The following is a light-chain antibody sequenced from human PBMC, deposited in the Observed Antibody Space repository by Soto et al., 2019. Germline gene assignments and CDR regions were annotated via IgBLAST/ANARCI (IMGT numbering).Light chain of an antibody. CDR3: QTWDTGIRV. CDR2: VNSDDTY. CDR1: TGRSS. J-gene: IGLJ3*02. V-gene: IGLV4-69*01. Sequence: QSVLTQSPSASASLGASVKLTCTLRTGRSSIAWLQVQPQKGPRYLMKVNSDDTYWRGDGIPDRFSGSSSGPERYLTISSLQSEDEADYYCQTWDTGIRVFGGGTKLTVL.